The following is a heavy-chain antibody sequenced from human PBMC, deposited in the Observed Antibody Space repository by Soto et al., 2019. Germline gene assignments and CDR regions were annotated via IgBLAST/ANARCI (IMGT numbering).Heavy chain of an antibody. Sequence: ASVKVSCKASGYIFSNYGITWVRQAPGQGLEWVGWISAYNGNTNYAQKVQGRIIMTTDTSTNTAYMEMTNLRSDDTAVYYCGRDQGILQYPNGWYPRAAYWGRGPLVTVSS. J-gene: IGHJ4*02. CDR3: GRDQGILQYPNGWYPRAAY. V-gene: IGHV1-18*01. CDR1: GYIFSNYG. D-gene: IGHD6-19*01. CDR2: ISAYNGNT.